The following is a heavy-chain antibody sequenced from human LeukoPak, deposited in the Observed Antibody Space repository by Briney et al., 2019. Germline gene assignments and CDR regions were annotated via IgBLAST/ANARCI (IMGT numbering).Heavy chain of an antibody. CDR1: GFTFSSYW. V-gene: IGHV3-7*01. D-gene: IGHD3-10*01. J-gene: IGHJ4*02. Sequence: PGGSLRLSCAASGFTFSSYWMNWARQAPGKGLEWVASIKQDESERYYVDSVKGRFTISRDNAKNSLYLQMNSLRAEDTAMYYCARLIPGRLVVDYWAREPWSPSPQ. CDR3: ARLIPGRLVVDY. CDR2: IKQDESER.